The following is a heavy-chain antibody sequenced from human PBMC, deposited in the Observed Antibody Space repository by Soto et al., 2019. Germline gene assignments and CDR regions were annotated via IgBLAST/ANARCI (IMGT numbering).Heavy chain of an antibody. CDR2: ISYDGSNK. CDR1: GFTFSSYA. V-gene: IGHV3-30-3*01. CDR3: ASLCSGGSCYGAG. D-gene: IGHD2-15*01. Sequence: QVQLVESGGGVVQPGRSLRLSCAASGFTFSSYAMHWVRQAPGKGLEWVAVISYDGSNKYYADSVKGRFTISRDNSKNTLYLQMNSLRAEDTVVYYCASLCSGGSCYGAGWGQGTLVTVSS. J-gene: IGHJ4*02.